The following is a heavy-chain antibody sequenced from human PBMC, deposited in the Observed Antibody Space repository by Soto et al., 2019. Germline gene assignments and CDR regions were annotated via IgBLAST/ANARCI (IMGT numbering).Heavy chain of an antibody. Sequence: SETLSLTCTVSGDSISSSSYYWGWFRQPPGKGLEWIGSIYYTGSTYYNPSLKSRATISVDTSENQFSLKLSFVTASDTAVYYCASGGYSYGYIPPGPHEEYFQHWGQGTLVTVSS. V-gene: IGHV4-39*01. CDR2: IYYTGST. D-gene: IGHD5-18*01. CDR1: GDSISSSSYY. CDR3: ASGGYSYGYIPPGPHEEYFQH. J-gene: IGHJ1*01.